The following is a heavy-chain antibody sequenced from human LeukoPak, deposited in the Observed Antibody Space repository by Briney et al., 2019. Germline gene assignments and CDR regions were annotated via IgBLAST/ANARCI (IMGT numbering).Heavy chain of an antibody. D-gene: IGHD3-22*01. CDR2: ISGSGGST. V-gene: IGHV3-23*01. Sequence: GALRLSCAASGFTFSSYAMSWVRPAPGKGLEWVSAISGSGGSTYYAASVKGRFTISRDNSKNTLYLQMNSLRAEDTAVYYCAKVGSMIVVPPDYWGQGTLVTVSS. CDR3: AKVGSMIVVPPDY. J-gene: IGHJ4*02. CDR1: GFTFSSYA.